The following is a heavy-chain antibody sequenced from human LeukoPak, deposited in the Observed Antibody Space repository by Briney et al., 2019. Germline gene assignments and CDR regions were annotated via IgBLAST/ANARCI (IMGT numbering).Heavy chain of an antibody. V-gene: IGHV4-34*01. CDR1: GGSFSGYY. CDR2: INHSGSI. D-gene: IGHD3-10*01. CDR3: ARGPPRYGSGSYYKGYFDY. J-gene: IGHJ4*02. Sequence: SETLSLTCAVYGGSFSGYYWSWIRQPPGKGLEWIGEINHSGSINYNPSLKSRVTISVDTSKNQFSLKLSSVTAADTAVYYCARGPPRYGSGSYYKGYFDYWGQGTLVTVSS.